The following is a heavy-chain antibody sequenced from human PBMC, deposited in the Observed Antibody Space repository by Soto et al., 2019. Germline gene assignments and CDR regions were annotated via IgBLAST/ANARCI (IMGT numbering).Heavy chain of an antibody. V-gene: IGHV3-15*07. D-gene: IGHD4-17*01. J-gene: IGHJ6*02. CDR3: CVHSYVDYGYYYYGMDG. CDR1: GFTFSNAW. CDR2: IKGKTDGGTT. Sequence: PGGSRRLSCAASGFTFSNAWMNWVRQAPGKGLEWVGRIKGKTDGGTTDYAAPVKGRFTISRDDSKNTLYLQMNSLKTEDTAVYYCCVHSYVDYGYYYYGMDGWSQGTTVTVSS.